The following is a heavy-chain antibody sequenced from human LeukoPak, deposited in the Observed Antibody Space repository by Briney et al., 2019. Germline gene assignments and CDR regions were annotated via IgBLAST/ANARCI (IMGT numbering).Heavy chain of an antibody. J-gene: IGHJ4*02. Sequence: PGGSLRLSCEASGFTFSNYWMHWVRQAPGKGLVWVSRINSDGSSTTYADSVKGRFTISRDNAKNTLYLQMNSLRAEDTAVYYCAKGENDYAVDYWGQGTLVTVSS. CDR1: GFTFSNYW. D-gene: IGHD3-16*01. V-gene: IGHV3-74*01. CDR3: AKGENDYAVDY. CDR2: INSDGSST.